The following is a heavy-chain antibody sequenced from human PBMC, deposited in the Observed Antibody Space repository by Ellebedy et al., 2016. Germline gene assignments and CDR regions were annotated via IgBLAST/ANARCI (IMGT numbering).Heavy chain of an antibody. J-gene: IGHJ4*02. CDR3: AKESTTTTSCYGD. D-gene: IGHD2-2*01. Sequence: GESLKISXAASGFTFSDYGMAWVRQAQGKGLEWVSTIRGSGENTYYADSVKGRFAISRDYSKNTLFLQMNSLRAEDTAVYYCAKESTTTTSCYGDWGQGTLVTVSS. CDR2: IRGSGENT. V-gene: IGHV3-23*01. CDR1: GFTFSDYG.